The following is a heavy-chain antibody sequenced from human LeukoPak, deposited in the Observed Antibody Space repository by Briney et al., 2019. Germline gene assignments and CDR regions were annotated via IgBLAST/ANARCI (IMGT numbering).Heavy chain of an antibody. CDR1: GYTFSGYY. V-gene: IGHV1-2*02. D-gene: IGHD4-17*01. J-gene: IGHJ3*02. CDR3: ARVASYGDFPDALEI. Sequence: AAVKISCKSFGYTFSGYYMQWVRQAPGQGLEWMGWINPHTGGAKYAHKFQGRVTMTRDKSINTAYMEVSSLRSDDTAVYYCARVASYGDFPDALEIWGQGTLVIVSS. CDR2: INPHTGGA.